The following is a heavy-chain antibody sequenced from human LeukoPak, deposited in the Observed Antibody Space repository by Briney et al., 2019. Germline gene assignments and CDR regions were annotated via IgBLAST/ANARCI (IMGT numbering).Heavy chain of an antibody. Sequence: ASVKVSCKASGYTFTGYYMHWVRXAPGQXLEWMGWINPNSGGANSAQKFQGRVTMTRDTSLSTAYMELRRLASDDTAIYYCARLTEEAPRVTAPYFDYWGQGTLVTVSS. D-gene: IGHD2-21*02. J-gene: IGHJ4*02. V-gene: IGHV1-2*02. CDR2: INPNSGGA. CDR1: GYTFTGYY. CDR3: ARLTEEAPRVTAPYFDY.